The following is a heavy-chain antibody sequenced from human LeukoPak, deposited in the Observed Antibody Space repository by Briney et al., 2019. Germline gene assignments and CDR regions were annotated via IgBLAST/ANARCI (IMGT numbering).Heavy chain of an antibody. CDR1: GFTFGDYA. J-gene: IGHJ6*03. V-gene: IGHV3-49*04. CDR2: IRSKAYGGTT. D-gene: IGHD2-15*01. CDR3: AREGRKSRGVDIVRKKETGYYYMDV. Sequence: QPGGSLRLSCTASGFTFGDYAMSWVRQAPGKGLEWVGFIRSKAYGGTTEYAASVKGRFTISRDNAKNSLYLQMNSLRAEDTAVYYCAREGRKSRGVDIVRKKETGYYYMDVWGKGTTVTVSS.